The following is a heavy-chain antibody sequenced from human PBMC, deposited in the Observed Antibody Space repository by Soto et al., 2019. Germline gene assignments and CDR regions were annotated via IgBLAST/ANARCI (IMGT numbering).Heavy chain of an antibody. CDR2: ISSSGTTI. D-gene: IGHD5-18*01. V-gene: IGHV3-11*01. CDR1: GFTLSDYY. J-gene: IGHJ4*02. Sequence: QVQLVESGGGLVKPGGSLRLSCVASGFTLSDYYMTWIRQAPGKGLEWVSYISSSGTTIYYADSVKGRFTTSRDNAKNSLFLQMNSLRADDTAMYYCARKHSTAMGRFAYWGQGTLVTVSS. CDR3: ARKHSTAMGRFAY.